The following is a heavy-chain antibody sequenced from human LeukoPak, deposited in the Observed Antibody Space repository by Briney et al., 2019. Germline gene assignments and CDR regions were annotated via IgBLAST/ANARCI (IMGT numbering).Heavy chain of an antibody. CDR3: ARDIHSSGWFSSTSYNWFDP. D-gene: IGHD6-19*01. Sequence: SETLSLTCTVSGGSVSSGSYYWSWMRQPPGKGLEWIGYIYYSGSTNYNPSLKSRVTISVDTSKNQFSLKLSSVTAADTAVYYCARDIHSSGWFSSTSYNWFDPWGQGTLVTVSS. CDR1: GGSVSSGSYY. CDR2: IYYSGST. J-gene: IGHJ5*02. V-gene: IGHV4-61*01.